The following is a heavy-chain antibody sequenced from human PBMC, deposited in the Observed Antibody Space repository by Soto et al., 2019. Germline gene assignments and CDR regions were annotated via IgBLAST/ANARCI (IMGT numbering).Heavy chain of an antibody. D-gene: IGHD3-10*01. CDR3: TRVYYGSGSCGP. CDR2: IRSKAYGGTT. J-gene: IGHJ5*02. CDR1: GDYA. Sequence: GDYAMSWFRQAPGKGLEWVGFIRSKAYGGTTEYAASVKGRFTISRDDSKSIAYLQMNSLKTEDTAVYYCTRVYYGSGSCGPWGQGTLVTVSS. V-gene: IGHV3-49*03.